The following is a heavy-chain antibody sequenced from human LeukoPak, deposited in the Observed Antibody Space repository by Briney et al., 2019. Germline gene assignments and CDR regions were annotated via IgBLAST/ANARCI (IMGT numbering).Heavy chain of an antibody. CDR2: ISYDGSNK. J-gene: IGHJ4*02. CDR3: AKDSSSWSFGDY. D-gene: IGHD6-13*01. V-gene: IGHV3-30*18. Sequence: GGSLRLSCSASGFTFSSYGMHWVRQAPGKGLEWVAVISYDGSNKYYADSVKGRFTISRDNSKNTLYLQMNSLRAEDTAVYYCAKDSSSWSFGDYWGQGTLVTVSS. CDR1: GFTFSSYG.